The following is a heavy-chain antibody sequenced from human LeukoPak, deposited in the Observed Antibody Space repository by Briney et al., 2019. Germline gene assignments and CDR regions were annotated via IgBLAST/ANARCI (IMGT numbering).Heavy chain of an antibody. Sequence: GGSPRLSCAASGFTFSNAWMSWVRQAPGKGLEWVGRIKSKTDGGTTDYAAPVKGRFTISRDDSKNTLYLQMNSLKTEDTAVYYCTTLYDYVWGSYRHKSKSYFDYWGQGTLVTVSS. D-gene: IGHD3-16*02. CDR2: IKSKTDGGTT. CDR3: TTLYDYVWGSYRHKSKSYFDY. V-gene: IGHV3-15*01. CDR1: GFTFSNAW. J-gene: IGHJ4*02.